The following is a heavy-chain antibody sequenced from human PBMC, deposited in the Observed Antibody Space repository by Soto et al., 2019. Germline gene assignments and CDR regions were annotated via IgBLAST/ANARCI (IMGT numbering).Heavy chain of an antibody. CDR3: ARDAAVGMNDF. CDR2: ISAYNGNT. D-gene: IGHD1-20*01. J-gene: IGHJ4*02. Sequence: QVQLVQSGAEVKKPGASVKVSCKASGYTFTSYGISWVRQAPGQGLEWMGWISAYNGNTKYAQKLQGRVTMTTDTPTDTAHKEAENLKADDTGGYYCARDAAVGMNDFWGQGNLVT. V-gene: IGHV1-18*01. CDR1: GYTFTSYG.